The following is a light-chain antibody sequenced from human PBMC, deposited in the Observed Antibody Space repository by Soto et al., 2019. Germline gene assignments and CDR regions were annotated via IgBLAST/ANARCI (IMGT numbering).Light chain of an antibody. CDR2: DAS. Sequence: DIQMTQSPSTLSASVGDSVTGTCRASQSVSTWLAWYQQKPGKAPKLLISDASSFESGVPSRFSGSGSGTEFTLTISSLQPDDFATYYCQQYHTWTFGQGTKVDIK. CDR3: QQYHTWT. V-gene: IGKV1-5*01. CDR1: QSVSTW. J-gene: IGKJ1*01.